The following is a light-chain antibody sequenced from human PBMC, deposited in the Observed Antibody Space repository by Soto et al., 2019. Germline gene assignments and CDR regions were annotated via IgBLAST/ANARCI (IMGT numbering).Light chain of an antibody. J-gene: IGKJ5*01. V-gene: IGKV3-20*01. CDR3: QQYGSSSL. CDR1: QSVSSRN. CDR2: GAS. Sequence: EILLTQSPGTLSLSPGERATLSFKASQSVSSRNLAWYQQKPGQAPRLLIYGASSRATGIPDRFSGSGSGTDFTLTISRLEPEDFAVYYCQQYGSSSLFGQGTRLEI.